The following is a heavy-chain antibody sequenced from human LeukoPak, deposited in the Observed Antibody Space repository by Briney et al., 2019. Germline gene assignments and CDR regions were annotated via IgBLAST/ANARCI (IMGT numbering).Heavy chain of an antibody. CDR2: ISSSGTTI. Sequence: GGSLRLSCAASGFTFSSYEMSWVRQAPGKGLEWVSYISSSGTTIYYADSVRGRFTISRDNAKNSLYLQMNSLRADDTAVYYCATGSYGDYFFDFWGQGTLVTVSS. J-gene: IGHJ4*02. CDR1: GFTFSSYE. V-gene: IGHV3-48*03. CDR3: ATGSYGDYFFDF. D-gene: IGHD4-17*01.